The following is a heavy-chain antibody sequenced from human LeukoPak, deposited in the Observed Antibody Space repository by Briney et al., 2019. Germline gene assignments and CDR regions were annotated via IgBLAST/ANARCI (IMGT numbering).Heavy chain of an antibody. Sequence: GGSLRLSCAASGFTFSSNSMNWVHQAPGKGLEWVSYISSTGGTIYYADSMKGRFSISRDNSKNTLYLQMNSLRAEDTAVYYCARLYSSGWYGRAFDIWGQGTMVTVSS. V-gene: IGHV3-48*01. D-gene: IGHD6-19*01. CDR2: ISSTGGTI. J-gene: IGHJ3*02. CDR1: GFTFSSNS. CDR3: ARLYSSGWYGRAFDI.